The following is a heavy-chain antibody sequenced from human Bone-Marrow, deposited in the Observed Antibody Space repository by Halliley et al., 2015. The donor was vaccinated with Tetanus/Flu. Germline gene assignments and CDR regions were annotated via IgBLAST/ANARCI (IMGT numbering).Heavy chain of an antibody. Sequence: LRLSCTVSGGSISTTTYYWAWIRQPPGKGLEWIGSFYSGGSSYYNPSLESRVTISVDTSKNQLSLRVDSVTAADTAIFYCARLVVPASYYASWGQGTLVTVSS. CDR3: ARLVVPASYYAS. D-gene: IGHD6-6*01. CDR1: GGSISTTTYY. CDR2: FYSGGSS. V-gene: IGHV4-39*01. J-gene: IGHJ4*02.